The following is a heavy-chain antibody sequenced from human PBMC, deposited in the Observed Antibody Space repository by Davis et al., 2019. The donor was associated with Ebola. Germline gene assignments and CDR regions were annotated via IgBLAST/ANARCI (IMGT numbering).Heavy chain of an antibody. CDR3: ATDADFDEDFDY. Sequence: PGGSLRLSCAVSGLTFTFYGFTWVRQAPGKGLEWISHMNSRGQNIHYAESVKGRFTVSRDNAKDSVYLQMDSLRDEDTAVYYCATDADFDEDFDYWGQGTLVTVSS. D-gene: IGHD2/OR15-2a*01. J-gene: IGHJ4*02. CDR1: GLTFTFYG. V-gene: IGHV3-48*02. CDR2: MNSRGQNI.